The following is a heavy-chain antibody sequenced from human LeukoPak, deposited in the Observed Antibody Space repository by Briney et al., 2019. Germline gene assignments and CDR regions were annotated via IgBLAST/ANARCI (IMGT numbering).Heavy chain of an antibody. V-gene: IGHV3-21*01. D-gene: IGHD3-16*01. CDR1: GLTLSSYR. J-gene: IGHJ4*02. CDR2: ISSSGNYI. CDR3: AISGGGMDDY. Sequence: KTGGSLSLSCSASGLTLSSYRMDWVPQAPGKGLEWVSSISSSGNYIKYADSVQGRFTSSRDNAKNSLYLQMNSLRAEDTAVYYCAISGGGMDDYWGQGTLVTVSS.